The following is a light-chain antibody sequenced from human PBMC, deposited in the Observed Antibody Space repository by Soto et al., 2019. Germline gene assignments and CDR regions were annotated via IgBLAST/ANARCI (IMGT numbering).Light chain of an antibody. CDR3: HQYGSSHT. CDR2: GAS. J-gene: IGKJ5*01. Sequence: EIVLTQSPGFLSLSPGERATLSCRASQNIRGSYLAWYQQKPGQAPSLLIYGASNRATGIPDRFSASGSGTDFTLTIRRLEPEDFAVYYCHQYGSSHTFGQGTRLEIK. V-gene: IGKV3-20*01. CDR1: QNIRGSY.